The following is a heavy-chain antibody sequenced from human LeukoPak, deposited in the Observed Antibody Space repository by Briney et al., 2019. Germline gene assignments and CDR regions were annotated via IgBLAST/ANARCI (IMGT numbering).Heavy chain of an antibody. CDR1: GSTFSSYA. CDR2: ISGSGGST. D-gene: IGHD2-21*02. Sequence: GGSLRLSCAASGSTFSSYAMSWVRQAPGKGLEWVSAISGSGGSTYYADSVKGRFTISRDNSKNTLYLQMNSLRAEDTAVYYCAKDLTAYCGGDCYSGGYFDYWGQGTLVTVSS. V-gene: IGHV3-23*01. CDR3: AKDLTAYCGGDCYSGGYFDY. J-gene: IGHJ4*02.